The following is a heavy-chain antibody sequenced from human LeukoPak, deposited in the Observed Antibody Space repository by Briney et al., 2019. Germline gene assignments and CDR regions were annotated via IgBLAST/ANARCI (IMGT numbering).Heavy chain of an antibody. D-gene: IGHD3-10*01. Sequence: SETLSLTCTVSGGSISSGSYYWSWIRQPAGKGLEWIGRIYTSGSTNYNPSLKSRVTISVDTSKNQFSLKLSSVTAADTAVYYCARLRGGLLWQLRGYYFDYWGQGTLVTVSS. CDR3: ARLRGGLLWQLRGYYFDY. CDR1: GGSISSGSYY. J-gene: IGHJ4*02. V-gene: IGHV4-61*02. CDR2: IYTSGST.